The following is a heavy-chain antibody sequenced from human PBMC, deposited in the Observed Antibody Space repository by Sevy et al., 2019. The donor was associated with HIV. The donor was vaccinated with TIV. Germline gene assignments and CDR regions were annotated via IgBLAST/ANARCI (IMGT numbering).Heavy chain of an antibody. CDR3: ARQGGIVDRAFDY. V-gene: IGHV4-39*01. CDR1: GVSMSSSSYD. Sequence: SETLSLTCTLSGVSMSSSSYDWGWVRQPPGTGLEWIGTMYHCGRSYYNPSLKSRVTIYVDTSKNQFSLKLSSVTAADTAVYYCARQGGIVDRAFDYWGQGTLVTVSS. D-gene: IGHD2-21*01. CDR2: MYHCGRS. J-gene: IGHJ4*02.